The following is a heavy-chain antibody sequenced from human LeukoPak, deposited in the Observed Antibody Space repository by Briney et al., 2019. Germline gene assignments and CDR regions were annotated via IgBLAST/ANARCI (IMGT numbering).Heavy chain of an antibody. V-gene: IGHV3-30*04. CDR2: ISYDGSNK. Sequence: GGSLRLSCAASGFTFSSYAMSWVRQPPGKGLEWVAVISYDGSNKYYADSVKGRFTISRDNSKNTLYLQLNSLRPEDTAVYYCARDQLAYSGYDTLFDYWGQGSLVTVSS. D-gene: IGHD5-12*01. J-gene: IGHJ4*02. CDR1: GFTFSSYA. CDR3: ARDQLAYSGYDTLFDY.